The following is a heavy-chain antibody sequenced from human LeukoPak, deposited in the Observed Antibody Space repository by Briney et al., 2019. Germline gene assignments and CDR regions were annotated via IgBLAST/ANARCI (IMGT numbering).Heavy chain of an antibody. CDR2: IYYSGST. CDR1: GGSISSYY. CDR3: ARAGKGGSTSWQGKPYGSYYYYMDV. Sequence: SETPSLTCTVSGGSISSYYWSWIRQPPGKGLEWIGYIYYSGSTNYNPSLKSRVTISVDTSKNQFSLKLSSVTAADTAVYYCARAGKGGSTSWQGKPYGSYYYYMDVWGKGTTVTVSS. J-gene: IGHJ6*03. V-gene: IGHV4-59*01. D-gene: IGHD2-2*01.